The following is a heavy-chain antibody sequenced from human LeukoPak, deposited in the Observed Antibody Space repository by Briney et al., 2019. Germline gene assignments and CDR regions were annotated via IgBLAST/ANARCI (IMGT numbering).Heavy chain of an antibody. CDR3: AGHVYGMMPQIDC. V-gene: IGHV4-39*01. CDR1: GGSISSSSYY. Sequence: SETLSLTCTVSGGSISSSSYYWGWIRQPPGKGLEWIGSIYYSGSTYYNPSLKSRVTISVDTSKNQFSLKLSSVTAADTAAYYCAGHVYGMMPQIDCWGQGTLVTVSS. D-gene: IGHD3-10*01. J-gene: IGHJ4*02. CDR2: IYYSGST.